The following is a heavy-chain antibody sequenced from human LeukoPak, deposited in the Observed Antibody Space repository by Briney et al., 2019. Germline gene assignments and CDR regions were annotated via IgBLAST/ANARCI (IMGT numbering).Heavy chain of an antibody. CDR3: ATLSGGYDYPVDY. J-gene: IGHJ4*02. Sequence: GGSLRLSCATSGFTFSNYGIHWVRQAPGKGLEWVAFIRYDGINKYYADSVKGRFTISRDNAKNSLYLQMHSLRAEDTAVYYCATLSGGYDYPVDYWGQGTLVTVSS. CDR2: IRYDGINK. CDR1: GFTFSNYG. D-gene: IGHD5-12*01. V-gene: IGHV3-30*02.